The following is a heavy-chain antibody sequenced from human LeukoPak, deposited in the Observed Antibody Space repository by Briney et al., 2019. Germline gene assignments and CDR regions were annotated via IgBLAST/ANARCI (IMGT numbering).Heavy chain of an antibody. J-gene: IGHJ4*02. Sequence: ASVKVSCKASGYTFTSYYMHWVRQAPGQGLEWMGWINPNSGGTNYAQKFQGRVTMTGDTSISTAYMELSRLRSDDTAVYYCAKGYCSSTSCYAFDYWGQGTLVTVSS. D-gene: IGHD2-2*01. V-gene: IGHV1-2*02. CDR1: GYTFTSYY. CDR2: INPNSGGT. CDR3: AKGYCSSTSCYAFDY.